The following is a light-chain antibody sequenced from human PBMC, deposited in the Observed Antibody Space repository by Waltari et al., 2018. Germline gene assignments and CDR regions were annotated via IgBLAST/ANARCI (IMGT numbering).Light chain of an antibody. V-gene: IGKV3-20*01. CDR2: GAS. Sequence: ELVFTQSPGPLSLPPGDRVTLSCRASQYITGIWMTWYHQKPGQAPRLLIYGASTRAPGVPDRFSGSGSGTDFTLTISRLEPEDSAVYYCQQYDGSVVTFGGGTKVEI. CDR1: QYITGIW. CDR3: QQYDGSVVT. J-gene: IGKJ4*01.